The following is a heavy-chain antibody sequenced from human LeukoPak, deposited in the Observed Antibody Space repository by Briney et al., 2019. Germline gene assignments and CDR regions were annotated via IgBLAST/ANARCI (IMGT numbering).Heavy chain of an antibody. Sequence: SETLSLTCTVSGGSISSYYWSWIRQPPGKGLEWIGYIYYSGSTNYNPSLKSRVTISVDTSKNQFSLKLSSVTAADTAVYYCARDRPLYNWNDGALDYWGQGTLVTVSS. D-gene: IGHD1-1*01. CDR3: ARDRPLYNWNDGALDY. J-gene: IGHJ4*02. CDR2: IYYSGST. CDR1: GGSISSYY. V-gene: IGHV4-59*12.